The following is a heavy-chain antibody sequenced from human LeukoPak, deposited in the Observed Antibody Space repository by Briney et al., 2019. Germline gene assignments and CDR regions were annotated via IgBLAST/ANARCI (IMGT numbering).Heavy chain of an antibody. CDR2: ISGRGDKT. Sequence: GGSLRLSCPPYAPTLNSKATSCVRQPPGSWREWVSSISGRGDKTYYADSVKGRLTISRDNSKNALYLQMNSLRAEDTAVYYCAKVGGTVIVWGQGTVVTVSS. D-gene: IGHD3-22*01. J-gene: IGHJ4*02. V-gene: IGHV3-23*01. CDR3: AKVGGTVIV. CDR1: APTLNSKA.